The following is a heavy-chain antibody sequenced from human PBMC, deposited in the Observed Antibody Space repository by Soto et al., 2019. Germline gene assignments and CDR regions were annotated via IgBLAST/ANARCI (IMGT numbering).Heavy chain of an antibody. D-gene: IGHD4-17*01. V-gene: IGHV4-59*01. J-gene: IGHJ4*02. CDR2: IYYSGST. Sequence: SETLSLTCTVSGGSISSYYWSWIRQPPGKGLEWIGYIYYSGSTNYNPSLKSRVTISVDTSKNQFSLKLSSVTAADTAVYYCARCYGGNSYYFDYWGQGTLVTVS. CDR1: GGSISSYY. CDR3: ARCYGGNSYYFDY.